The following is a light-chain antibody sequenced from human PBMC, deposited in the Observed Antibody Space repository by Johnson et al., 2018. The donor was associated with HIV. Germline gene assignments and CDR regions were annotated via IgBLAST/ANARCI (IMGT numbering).Light chain of an antibody. CDR2: DNN. J-gene: IGLJ1*01. V-gene: IGLV1-51*01. CDR3: GTWDSSLSAGEV. CDR1: SSNIGNNY. Sequence: SVLTQPPSVSAAPGQKVTISCYGSSSNIGNNYVSWYQQVPGTAPKLLIFDNNKRPSGIPDRFSGSKSGTSATLGITGLQTGDEADYYCGTWDSSLSAGEVFGTGTKVTVL.